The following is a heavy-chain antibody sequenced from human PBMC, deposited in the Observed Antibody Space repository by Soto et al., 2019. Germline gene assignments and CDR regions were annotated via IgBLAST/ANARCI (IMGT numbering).Heavy chain of an antibody. CDR3: ARDLYYGSGSYTYYYGMDV. CDR2: INAGNGNT. J-gene: IGHJ6*02. D-gene: IGHD3-10*01. Sequence: ASVKVSCKASGYTFTSYAMHWVRQAPGQRLEWMGWINAGNGNTKYSQKFQGRVTITRDTSASTAYMELSSLRSEDTAVYYCARDLYYGSGSYTYYYGMDVWGQGTTVTVSS. CDR1: GYTFTSYA. V-gene: IGHV1-3*01.